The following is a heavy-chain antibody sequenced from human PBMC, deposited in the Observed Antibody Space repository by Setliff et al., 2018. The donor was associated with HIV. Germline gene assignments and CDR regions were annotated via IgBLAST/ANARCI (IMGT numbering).Heavy chain of an antibody. CDR1: GFTLIDHW. CDR2: INSDGTIT. Sequence: GSLRLSCAASGFTLIDHWMHWVRQVPGKGLVWVSRINSDGTITNYADFVKGRFTISRDNAQNSLFLQIHNVRVEDTAVYYCAKDYDYGGHFDSWGQGTLVTVSS. D-gene: IGHD4-17*01. CDR3: AKDYDYGGHFDS. V-gene: IGHV3-74*01. J-gene: IGHJ4*02.